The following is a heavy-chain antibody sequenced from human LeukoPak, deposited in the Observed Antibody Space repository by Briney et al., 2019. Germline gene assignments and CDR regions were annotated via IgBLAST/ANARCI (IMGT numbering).Heavy chain of an antibody. Sequence: PSGTLSLTCTVSGGSISSYYWSWIRQPPGKGLEWIGYIYYSGSTNYNPSLTSRVTISVDTSKNQFSLKLTSVTAADTAVYYCVRTALSRQEGAFDIWGLGTMVTVSS. V-gene: IGHV4-59*01. CDR3: VRTALSRQEGAFDI. CDR2: IYYSGST. J-gene: IGHJ3*02. CDR1: GGSISSYY.